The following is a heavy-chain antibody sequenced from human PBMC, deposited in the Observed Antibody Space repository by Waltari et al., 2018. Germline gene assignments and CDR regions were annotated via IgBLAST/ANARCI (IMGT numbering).Heavy chain of an antibody. V-gene: IGHV4-59*01. CDR3: ARDRGSYYGSFDI. D-gene: IGHD1-26*01. J-gene: IGHJ3*02. CDR1: GGSISRSY. Sequence: QVQLQESGPGLVKPSEPLSLTCTVSGGSISRSYWSWIRQPPGKGLEWIGYIYYSGSTNYNPSLKSRVTISVDTSKNQFSLKLSSVTAADTAVYYCARDRGSYYGSFDIWGQGTMVTVSS. CDR2: IYYSGST.